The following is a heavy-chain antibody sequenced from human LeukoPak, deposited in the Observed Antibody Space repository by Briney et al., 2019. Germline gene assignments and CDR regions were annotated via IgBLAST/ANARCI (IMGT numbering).Heavy chain of an antibody. J-gene: IGHJ5*02. CDR3: ARGGELPYNWFDP. CDR2: IIPIFGTA. V-gene: IGHV1-69*13. Sequence: GASVKVSCKASGGTFSSYAISWVRQAPGQGLEWMGGIIPIFGTANYAQKFQGRVTITADESTSTAYMELSSLRSEDTAVYYCARGGELPYNWFDPCGQGTLVTVSS. D-gene: IGHD1-7*01. CDR1: GGTFSSYA.